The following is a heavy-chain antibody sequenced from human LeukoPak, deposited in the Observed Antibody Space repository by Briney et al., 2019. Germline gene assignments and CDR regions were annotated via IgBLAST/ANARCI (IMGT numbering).Heavy chain of an antibody. J-gene: IGHJ4*02. CDR3: ARIAVAGTGSFDY. CDR1: GGTFSSYA. Sequence: GASVKVSCKASGGTFSSYAISWVRQAPGQGLEWMGGIIPIFGTANYAQKFQGRVTITADESTSTAYMELSSLRSEDTAVYYCARIAVAGTGSFDYWGQGTLVTVSS. V-gene: IGHV1-69*13. CDR2: IIPIFGTA. D-gene: IGHD6-19*01.